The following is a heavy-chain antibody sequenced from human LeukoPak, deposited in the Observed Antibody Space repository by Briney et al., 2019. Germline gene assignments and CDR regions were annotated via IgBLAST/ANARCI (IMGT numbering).Heavy chain of an antibody. CDR2: NYYSGST. J-gene: IGHJ4*02. CDR3: ARGREGDILPGYYD. CDR1: GDSISSGDYY. V-gene: IGHV4-31*03. D-gene: IGHD3-9*01. Sequence: PSGTLSLTCTVSGDSISSGDYYWSWIRQHPGKGLEWIGYNYYSGSTYYNSSHKSRVTISVDTSENQFSLKLSSVTAADTAVYYCARGREGDILPGYYDWGQGALVTVSS.